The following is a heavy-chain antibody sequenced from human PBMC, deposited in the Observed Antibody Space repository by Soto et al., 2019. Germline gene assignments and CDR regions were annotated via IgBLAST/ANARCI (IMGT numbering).Heavy chain of an antibody. CDR3: GKDGAVSDYTYLDY. V-gene: IGHV3-23*01. CDR2: ISGNGGST. CDR1: GFTFSSYA. J-gene: IGHJ4*02. Sequence: PGGSLRLSCAASGFTFSSYAMSWVRQAPGKGLEWVSAISGNGGSTYYADSVKGRFTISRDNSKNSLYLQMNSLTTEDTAFYYCGKDGAVSDYTYLDYWGQGALVTVSS. D-gene: IGHD4-17*01.